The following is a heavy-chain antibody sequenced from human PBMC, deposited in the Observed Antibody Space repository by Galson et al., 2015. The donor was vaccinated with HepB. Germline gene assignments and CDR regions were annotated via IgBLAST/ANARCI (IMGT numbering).Heavy chain of an antibody. CDR3: VSASSGLPDFEY. V-gene: IGHV3-53*01. D-gene: IGHD6-19*01. Sequence: SLRLSCAASGYSVSSNYMSWVRQAPGKGPEWVSIIYSAYSGGSTYYADSVKGRFTISRDTSKNTVYLQMNSLRAEDTAVYHCVSASSGLPDFEYWGPGTLVTVSS. J-gene: IGHJ4*02. CDR2: IYSAYSGGST. CDR1: GYSVSSNY.